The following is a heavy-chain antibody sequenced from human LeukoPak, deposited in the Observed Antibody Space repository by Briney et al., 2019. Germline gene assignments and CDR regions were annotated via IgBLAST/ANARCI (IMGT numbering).Heavy chain of an antibody. D-gene: IGHD5-12*01. CDR2: IWYDGSNI. V-gene: IGHV3-33*01. CDR3: ARGDGYAQRD. J-gene: IGHJ4*02. Sequence: GGSLRLSCAASGFTFSNYGMHWVRQAPGKGLEWVAVIWYDGSNIYYADSVKGRLTISRDNAKNTLYLQMNSLRVEDTAVYYCARGDGYAQRDWGQGTLVTVPS. CDR1: GFTFSNYG.